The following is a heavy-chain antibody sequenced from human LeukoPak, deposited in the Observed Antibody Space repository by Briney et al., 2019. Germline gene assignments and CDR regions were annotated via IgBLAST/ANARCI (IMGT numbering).Heavy chain of an antibody. D-gene: IGHD6-19*01. CDR3: ARGGAVAGIYYYGMDV. CDR2: IYYSGST. J-gene: IGHJ6*02. V-gene: IGHV4-61*05. CDR1: GGSISSSSYY. Sequence: SETLSLTCTVSGGSISSSSYYWGWIRQPPGKGLEWIGYIYYSGSTNYNPSLKSRVTISVDTSKNQFSLKLSSVTAADTAVYYCARGGAVAGIYYYGMDVWGQGTTVTVSS.